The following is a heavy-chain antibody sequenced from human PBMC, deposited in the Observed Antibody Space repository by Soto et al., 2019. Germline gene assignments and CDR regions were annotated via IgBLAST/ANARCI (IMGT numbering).Heavy chain of an antibody. J-gene: IGHJ4*02. V-gene: IGHV3-23*01. CDR3: AKTLDCSSTSCYVSFDY. Sequence: GGSLRLSCAASGFTFSSYAMSWVRQAPGKGLEWVSAISGSGGSTYYADSVKGRFTISRDNSKNTLYLQMNSLRAEDTAVYYCAKTLDCSSTSCYVSFDYWGQGTLVTVSS. CDR2: ISGSGGST. CDR1: GFTFSSYA. D-gene: IGHD2-2*01.